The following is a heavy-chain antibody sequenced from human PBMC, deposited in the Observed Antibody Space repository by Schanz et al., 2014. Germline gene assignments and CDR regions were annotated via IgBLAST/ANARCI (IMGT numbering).Heavy chain of an antibody. CDR1: GFTFDKYA. J-gene: IGHJ2*01. V-gene: IGHV3-9*01. D-gene: IGHD3-3*01. CDR2: ISWNSGTI. Sequence: EVQLVESGGGLVQPGKSLRLSCAASGFTFDKYAMHWVRQAPGKGLEWVSVISWNSGTIGYADSVKGRFTISRDNTKISLFLQLNSLRADDTAVYYCARNRGSGGQNWYFDLWGRGTLXTVSS. CDR3: ARNRGSGGQNWYFDL.